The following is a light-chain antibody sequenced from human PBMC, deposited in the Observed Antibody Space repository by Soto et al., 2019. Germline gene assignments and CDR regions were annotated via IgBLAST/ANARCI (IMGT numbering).Light chain of an antibody. J-gene: IGLJ1*01. CDR1: SSNIGAGYE. Sequence: SVLTQPPPVSGAPGQRVTISCTGRSSNIGAGYEVHWFQQLPGTAPKLLIYGNTNRPSGVPDRFSGSKSDTSASLAITGLQPEDEADYYCQSYDSSLSVLYVFGTGTKVTVL. V-gene: IGLV1-40*01. CDR2: GNT. CDR3: QSYDSSLSVLYV.